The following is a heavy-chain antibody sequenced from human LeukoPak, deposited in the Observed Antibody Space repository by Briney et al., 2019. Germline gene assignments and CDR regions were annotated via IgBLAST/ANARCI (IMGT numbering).Heavy chain of an antibody. J-gene: IGHJ2*01. D-gene: IGHD4-17*01. CDR1: GYTFIDYY. Sequence: ASVKVSCKASGYTFIDYYIHWVRQAPGEGLEWIGWINPNSGGTNYAQKFQGSVTTTRDTSISTAYMELTRLNSDDTAVYYCAKNMGYGDYWYFDLWGRGTLVTVSS. CDR2: INPNSGGT. V-gene: IGHV1-2*02. CDR3: AKNMGYGDYWYFDL.